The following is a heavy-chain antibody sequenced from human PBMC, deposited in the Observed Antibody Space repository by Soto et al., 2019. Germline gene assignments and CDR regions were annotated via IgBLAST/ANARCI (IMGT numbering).Heavy chain of an antibody. Sequence: SETLSLTCTVSGGSISSSSYYWGWIRQPPGKGLEWIGSIYYSGSTYYNPSLKSRVTISVDTSKNQFSLKLSSVTAADTAVYYLARHNPAISISDHWGQGTLVTVS. D-gene: IGHD3-3*01. V-gene: IGHV4-39*01. CDR3: ARHNPAISISDH. CDR1: GGSISSSSYY. J-gene: IGHJ4*02. CDR2: IYYSGST.